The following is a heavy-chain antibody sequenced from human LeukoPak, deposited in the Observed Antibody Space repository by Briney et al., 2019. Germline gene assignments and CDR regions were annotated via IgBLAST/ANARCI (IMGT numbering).Heavy chain of an antibody. CDR2: INHSGST. CDR1: GGSFSGYY. V-gene: IGHV4-34*01. D-gene: IGHD1-14*01. CDR3: ARGNLGAIDY. J-gene: IGHJ4*02. Sequence: PSETLSLTCAVYGGSFSGYYWGWIRQPPGKGLEWIGEINHSGSTNYNPSLKSRVTISVDTSKNQFSLKLSSVTAADTAVYYCARGNLGAIDYWGQGTLVTVSS.